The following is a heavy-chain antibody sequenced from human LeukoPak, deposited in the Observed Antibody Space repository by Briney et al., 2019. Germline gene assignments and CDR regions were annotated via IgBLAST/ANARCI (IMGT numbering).Heavy chain of an antibody. CDR2: IIPIFGTA. D-gene: IGHD3-3*01. J-gene: IGHJ4*02. Sequence: ASVKVSCKASGGTFSSYAISWVRQAPGQGLEWMGRIIPIFGTANYAQKFQGRVTITTDESTSTAYMELSSLRAEDTAVYFCARGYDFWSGYYLYWGQGTLVTVSS. CDR3: ARGYDFWSGYYLY. V-gene: IGHV1-69*05. CDR1: GGTFSSYA.